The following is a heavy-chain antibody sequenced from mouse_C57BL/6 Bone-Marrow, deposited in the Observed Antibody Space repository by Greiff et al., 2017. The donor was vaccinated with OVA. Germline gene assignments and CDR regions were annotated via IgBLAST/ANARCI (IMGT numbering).Heavy chain of an antibody. Sequence: EVQLQQSGPELVKPGASVKMSCKASGYTFTDYNMHWVKQSHGKSLEWIGYINPNNGGTSYNQKFKGKATLTVNKSSSTAYMELRSLTSEESAVYYCARPWDFWYFDVWGTGTTVTVAS. D-gene: IGHD4-1*01. J-gene: IGHJ1*03. CDR1: GYTFTDYN. CDR2: INPNNGGT. CDR3: ARPWDFWYFDV. V-gene: IGHV1-22*01.